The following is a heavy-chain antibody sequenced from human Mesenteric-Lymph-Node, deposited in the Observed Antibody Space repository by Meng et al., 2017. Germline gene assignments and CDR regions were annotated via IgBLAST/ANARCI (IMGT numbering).Heavy chain of an antibody. V-gene: IGHV4-59*01. CDR3: AGDSGSGDGYNYHY. J-gene: IGHJ4*02. D-gene: IGHD5-24*01. Sequence: SETLSPTCTALGGPTSSYYWSWFRQPPGKGLEWIGYIDYSGSTNYNPSLKRRVTTSVDTSKNQFSLKLSSVTAADTAVYYCAGDSGSGDGYNYHYWGQGTLVTVSS. CDR2: IDYSGST. CDR1: GGPTSSYY.